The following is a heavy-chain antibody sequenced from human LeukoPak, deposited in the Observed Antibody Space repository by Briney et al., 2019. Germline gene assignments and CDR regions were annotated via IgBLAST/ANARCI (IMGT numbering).Heavy chain of an antibody. J-gene: IGHJ4*02. V-gene: IGHV3-33*01. Sequence: GRSLRLSCAASGFTFSSYGMHWVRQAPGKGLEWVAVIRYDGSTKYYADSVKGRFTISRDNSKNTVYLEMNSLRAGDTAVYYCARWILYSSGSYSDYWGQGTLVTVSS. CDR3: ARWILYSSGSYSDY. CDR1: GFTFSSYG. D-gene: IGHD3-10*01. CDR2: IRYDGSTK.